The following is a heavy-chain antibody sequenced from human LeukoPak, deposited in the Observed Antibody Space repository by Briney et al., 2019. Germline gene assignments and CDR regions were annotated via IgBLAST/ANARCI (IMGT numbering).Heavy chain of an antibody. D-gene: IGHD3-22*01. J-gene: IGHJ3*02. CDR2: IYSGGST. Sequence: PGGSLRLSCAASEFSVGSNYMTWVRQAPGKGLEWVSLIYSGGSTYYADSVKGRFTISRDNSKNTLYLQMNSLRAEDTAVYYCARAGWLLLLDAFDIWGRGTTVTISS. CDR3: ARAGWLLLLDAFDI. CDR1: EFSVGSNY. V-gene: IGHV3-66*01.